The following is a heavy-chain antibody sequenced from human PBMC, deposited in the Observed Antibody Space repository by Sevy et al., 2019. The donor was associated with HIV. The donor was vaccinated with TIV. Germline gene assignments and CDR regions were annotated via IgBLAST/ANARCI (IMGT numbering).Heavy chain of an antibody. V-gene: IGHV4-59*01. D-gene: IGHD6-19*01. J-gene: IGHJ4*02. CDR1: GGSISSYY. CDR2: INYSGST. CDR3: ARDSITVAPYFDY. Sequence: SETLSLTCTVSGGSISSYYCSWIRQPPGKGLEWIGYINYSGSTNYNPSLKSRVTISIDTSKNQFSLKLTSVTAADTAVYYCARDSITVAPYFDYWSQGTLVTVSS.